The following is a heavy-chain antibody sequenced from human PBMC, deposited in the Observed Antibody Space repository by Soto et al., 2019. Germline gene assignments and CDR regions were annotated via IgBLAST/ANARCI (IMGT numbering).Heavy chain of an antibody. D-gene: IGHD6-19*01. CDR1: GFTFSSYG. J-gene: IGHJ4*02. V-gene: IGHV3-33*01. CDR2: IWYDGSNK. Sequence: QVQLVESGGGVVQPGRSLRLSCAASGFTFSSYGMHWFRQAPVKGLEWVAVIWYDGSNKYYADSVKGRFTISRDNSKNTLYLQMNSLRAEDTAVYYCARDRYSSGWYDFDYWGQGTLVTVSS. CDR3: ARDRYSSGWYDFDY.